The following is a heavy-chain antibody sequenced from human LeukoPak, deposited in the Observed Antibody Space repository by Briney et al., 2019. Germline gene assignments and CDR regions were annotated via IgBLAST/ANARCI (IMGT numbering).Heavy chain of an antibody. CDR2: ISYDGSNK. CDR3: ARREAATGKKYFQY. V-gene: IGHV3-30*04. Sequence: GGSLRLSCAASGFTFSSYEMDWVRQAPGKGLEWVAVISYDGSNKYYADSVKGRFTISRDNSKNTLYLQMNSLRAEDTAVYYCARREAATGKKYFQYWGQGTLVTVSS. J-gene: IGHJ1*01. D-gene: IGHD6-13*01. CDR1: GFTFSSYE.